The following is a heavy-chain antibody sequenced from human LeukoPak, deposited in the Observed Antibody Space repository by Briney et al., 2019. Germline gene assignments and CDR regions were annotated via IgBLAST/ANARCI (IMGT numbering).Heavy chain of an antibody. CDR1: GFTFSSYT. V-gene: IGHV3-21*01. Sequence: PGGSLRLSCAASGFTFSSYTMNWVRQAPGKGLEWVSSISTSSSYIYYADSVKGRFTISRDNAKNSLYLQMNSLRADDTAVYYCARVITVYNAYEEVAEYFQYWGQGTLVTVSS. CDR2: ISTSSSYI. CDR3: ARVITVYNAYEEVAEYFQY. D-gene: IGHD5-12*01. J-gene: IGHJ1*01.